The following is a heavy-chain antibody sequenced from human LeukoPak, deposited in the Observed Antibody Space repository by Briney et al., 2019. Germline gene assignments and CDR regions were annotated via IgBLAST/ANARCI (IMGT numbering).Heavy chain of an antibody. V-gene: IGHV3-74*01. CDR2: INSDGSST. CDR1: GFTFGIYW. J-gene: IGHJ4*02. Sequence: GGSLRLSCAASGFTFGIYWVHWVRQAPGKGLVWVSSINSDGSSTSYADSVKGRSTISRDNAKNTLYLQMNTLRAEDTAVYYCASLDYWGQGTPVTVSS. CDR3: ASLDY.